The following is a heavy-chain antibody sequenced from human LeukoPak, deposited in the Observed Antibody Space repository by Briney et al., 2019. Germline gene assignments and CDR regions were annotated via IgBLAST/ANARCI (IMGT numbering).Heavy chain of an antibody. CDR3: ARDMTTVGPGYFQH. D-gene: IGHD4-23*01. J-gene: IGHJ1*01. Sequence: SETLSLTCTVSGGSISSYYWSWIRQPPGKGLEWIGYIYHSGSTYYNPSLKSRVTISVDTSKNQFSLKLSSVTAADTAVYYCARDMTTVGPGYFQHWGQGTLVTVSS. V-gene: IGHV4-59*12. CDR1: GGSISSYY. CDR2: IYHSGST.